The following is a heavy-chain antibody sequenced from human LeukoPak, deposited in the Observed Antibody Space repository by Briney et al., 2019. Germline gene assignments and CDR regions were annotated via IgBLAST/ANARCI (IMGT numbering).Heavy chain of an antibody. CDR1: GFSLSTVGVG. CDR3: AHAPRYNTGQGVFF. Sequence: SGPTLVKPTETLTLTCTFSGFSLSTVGVGVGWIRQPPGMALEYLALIFWDDDKRYSPSLKSRLTITKDTSKNQVVLTMTNVDPVDTGTYYCAHAPRYNTGQGVFFGGQGILVTVSS. J-gene: IGHJ4*02. CDR2: IFWDDDK. D-gene: IGHD1-14*01. V-gene: IGHV2-5*02.